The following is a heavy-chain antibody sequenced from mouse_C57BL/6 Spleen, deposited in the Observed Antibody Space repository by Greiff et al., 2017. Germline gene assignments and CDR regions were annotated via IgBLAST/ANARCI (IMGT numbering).Heavy chain of an antibody. CDR3: ARRYYGSLDFDG. CDR1: GFTFSDYG. V-gene: IGHV5-17*01. Sequence: EVLLVESGGGLVKPGGSLKLSCAASGFTFSDYGMHWVRQAPGQGLEWVAYISSGGSTIYYADTVKGRFTISRDNAKNTLFLQMTSLRSEDTAMYYCARRYYGSLDFDGWGTGTTVTVSS. J-gene: IGHJ1*03. D-gene: IGHD1-1*01. CDR2: ISSGGSTI.